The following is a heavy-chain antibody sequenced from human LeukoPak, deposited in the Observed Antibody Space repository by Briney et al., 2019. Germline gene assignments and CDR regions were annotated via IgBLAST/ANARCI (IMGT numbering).Heavy chain of an antibody. CDR2: VDPEDGET. CDR3: ATGVSSSSGYNWFDP. V-gene: IGHV1-69-2*01. J-gene: IGHJ5*02. Sequence: ATVKISCKVSGYTFTDYYMHWVQQAPGKGLGWMGLVDPEDGETIYAEKFQGRVTITADTSTDTAYMELSSLRSEDTAVYYCATGVSSSSGYNWFDPWGQGTLVTVSS. D-gene: IGHD6-6*01. CDR1: GYTFTDYY.